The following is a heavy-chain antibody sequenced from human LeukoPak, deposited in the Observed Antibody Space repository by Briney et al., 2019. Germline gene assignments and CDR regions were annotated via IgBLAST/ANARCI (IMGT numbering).Heavy chain of an antibody. J-gene: IGHJ4*02. Sequence: PGGSLRLSCAASGFTFSSYGMHWVRQAPGKGLEWVSAISGSGGSTYYADSVKGRFTISRDNSKNTLYLQMNSLRAEDTAVYYCAKGFYCSSSTCLDYWGQGTLVTVSS. V-gene: IGHV3-23*01. CDR1: GFTFSSYG. D-gene: IGHD2-2*01. CDR3: AKGFYCSSSTCLDY. CDR2: ISGSGGST.